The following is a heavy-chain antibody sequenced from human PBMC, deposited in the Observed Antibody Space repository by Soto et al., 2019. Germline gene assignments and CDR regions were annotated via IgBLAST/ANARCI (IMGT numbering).Heavy chain of an antibody. Sequence: EVQLVESGGGLVQPGGSLRLSCAASGFVFSSHWIHWVRQAPGQGPVGVSRISTDGSFTSYADFVKGRFTISRDNAKNTLYLQMNSLRADDTAVYYCARPRSMSSSGFDIWCQGTMVTVSS. V-gene: IGHV3-74*01. CDR1: GFVFSSHW. J-gene: IGHJ3*02. CDR3: ARPRSMSSSGFDI. D-gene: IGHD6-6*01. CDR2: ISTDGSFT.